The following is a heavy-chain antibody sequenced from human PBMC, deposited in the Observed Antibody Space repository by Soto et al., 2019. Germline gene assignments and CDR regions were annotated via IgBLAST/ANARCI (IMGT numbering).Heavy chain of an antibody. CDR2: IYYSGST. J-gene: IGHJ4*02. V-gene: IGHV4-39*01. Sequence: QLQLQESGPGLVKPSETLSLTCTVSGGSISSSSYYWGWIRQPPGKGLEWIGSIYYSGSTYYNPSLTSRVTISVDTSKNQFSLKLSSVTAADPAVYYCARYVADPIVVVPAATPFGDAFDYWGQGTLVTVSS. CDR3: ARYVADPIVVVPAATPFGDAFDY. D-gene: IGHD2-2*01. CDR1: GGSISSSSYY.